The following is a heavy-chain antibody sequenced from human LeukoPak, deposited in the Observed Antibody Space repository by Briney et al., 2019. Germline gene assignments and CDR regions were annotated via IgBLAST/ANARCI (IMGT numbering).Heavy chain of an antibody. Sequence: SETLSLTCAVYGGSFSGYYWSWIRQPPGKGLEWIGEINHSGSTNYNPSLKSRVTISVDTSKNQFSLKLSSVTAADTAVYYCARSRVRYSSPSLDYWGQGTLVTVSS. CDR1: GGSFSGYY. V-gene: IGHV4-34*01. J-gene: IGHJ4*02. CDR3: ARSRVRYSSPSLDY. D-gene: IGHD6-6*01. CDR2: INHSGST.